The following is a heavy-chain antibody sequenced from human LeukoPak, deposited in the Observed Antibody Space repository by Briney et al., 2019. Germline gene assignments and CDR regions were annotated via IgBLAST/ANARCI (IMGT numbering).Heavy chain of an antibody. V-gene: IGHV4-59*12. Sequence: SETLSLTCTVSGGSISSYYWSWIRQPPGKGLEWIGSIYYSGSTYYNPSLKSRVTISVDTSKNQFSLKLSSVTAADTAVYYCARDPSSKLLWFGESPLWGQGTLVTVSS. CDR2: IYYSGST. CDR3: ARDPSSKLLWFGESPL. D-gene: IGHD3-10*01. CDR1: GGSISSYY. J-gene: IGHJ4*02.